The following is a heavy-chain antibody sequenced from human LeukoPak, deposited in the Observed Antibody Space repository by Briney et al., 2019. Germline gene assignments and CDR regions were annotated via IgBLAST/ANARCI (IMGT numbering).Heavy chain of an antibody. V-gene: IGHV3-23*01. D-gene: IGHD6-13*01. CDR2: ISGSGGST. CDR3: ARTGNSGLEQLVPFDY. J-gene: IGHJ4*02. Sequence: PGGSLRLSCAASGFTFSSYAMSWVRQAPGKGLEWVSAISGSGGSTYYADSVKGRFTISRDNSKNTLYLQMNSLRAEDTAVYYCARTGNSGLEQLVPFDYWGQGTLVTVSS. CDR1: GFTFSSYA.